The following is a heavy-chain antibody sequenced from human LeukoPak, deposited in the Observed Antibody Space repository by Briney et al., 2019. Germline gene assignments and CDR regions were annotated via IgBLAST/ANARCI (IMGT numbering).Heavy chain of an antibody. V-gene: IGHV3-66*04. CDR2: IYSGGST. D-gene: IGHD2-21*02. J-gene: IGHJ4*02. CDR1: AFTVSSNY. Sequence: GGSLRLSCAASAFTVSSNYMSWVSQAPGKGLEWVSVIYSGGSTYYADSVKGRFTISRDNSKNTLYLQMNNLRAEDTAVYYCARHAGGDYPYYFDYWGQGTLVTVSS. CDR3: ARHAGGDYPYYFDY.